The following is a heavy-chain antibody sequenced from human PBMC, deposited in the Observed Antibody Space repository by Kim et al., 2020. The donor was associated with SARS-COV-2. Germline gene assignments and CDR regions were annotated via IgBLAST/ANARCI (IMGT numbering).Heavy chain of an antibody. CDR1: GYTFTRYY. CDR3: ARDSGKVAGLDY. J-gene: IGHJ4*02. CDR2: INSGGGSS. V-gene: IGHV1-46*01. D-gene: IGHD6-19*01. Sequence: ASVKVSCKASGYTFTRYYIQWVRQAPGQGLEWMGVINSGGGSSNYAQKFQGRVTMTRDTATSTVYMELSSLRSEDTAIYYCARDSGKVAGLDYWGQGTL.